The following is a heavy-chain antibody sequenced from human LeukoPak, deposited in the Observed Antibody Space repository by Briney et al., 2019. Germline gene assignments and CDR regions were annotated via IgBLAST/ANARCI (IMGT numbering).Heavy chain of an antibody. CDR3: ARDVWFGAGRTFDY. Sequence: SETLSLTCTVSGGSISSYYWSWIRQPPGKGLEWIGYIYYSGSTSYNPSLKSRVTISVDTSKNQFSLKLSSVTAADTAVYYCARDVWFGAGRTFDYWGQGTLVTVSS. CDR2: IYYSGST. CDR1: GGSISSYY. D-gene: IGHD3-10*01. V-gene: IGHV4-59*01. J-gene: IGHJ4*02.